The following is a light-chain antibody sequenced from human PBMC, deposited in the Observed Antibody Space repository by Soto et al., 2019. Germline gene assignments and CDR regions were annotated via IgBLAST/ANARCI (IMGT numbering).Light chain of an antibody. V-gene: IGKV3-11*01. CDR1: QSVSNS. CDR2: EAS. Sequence: EIMFTQSPSTLSLSPGERVTLSCRAIQSVSNSLAWYQHKPGKVPRLLTYEASTRHTGIPARFSGSGSGTDFTLIISSLEPEDFAIYYCQHYDNWPITFGQGTRLEIK. J-gene: IGKJ5*01. CDR3: QHYDNWPIT.